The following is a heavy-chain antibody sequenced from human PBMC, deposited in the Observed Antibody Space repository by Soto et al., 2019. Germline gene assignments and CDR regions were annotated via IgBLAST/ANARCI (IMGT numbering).Heavy chain of an antibody. CDR2: ISPYNGHT. CDR3: ARDLTIVPATHPRLENYGMDV. V-gene: IGHV1-18*01. J-gene: IGHJ6*02. D-gene: IGHD2-2*01. Sequence: QVQLVQSAGEVKKPGASVKVSCKASGYSFTSYGISWVRRAPGQGLKWMGWISPYNGHTQFVERFQGRVTMTTDTSTKTTYMELRNLRSDDTAHYYCARDLTIVPATHPRLENYGMDVWGQGTTVIVSS. CDR1: GYSFTSYG.